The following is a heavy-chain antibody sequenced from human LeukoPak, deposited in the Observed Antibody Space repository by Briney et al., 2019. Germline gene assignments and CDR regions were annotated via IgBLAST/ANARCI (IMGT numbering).Heavy chain of an antibody. CDR2: IYYSGST. J-gene: IGHJ4*02. CDR3: ARQIIYGYYFDY. V-gene: IGHV4-31*03. D-gene: IGHD2-2*02. CDR1: GGSISSGGYY. Sequence: PSQTLSLTRTVSGGSISSGGYYWSWIRQHPGKGLEWIGYIYYSGSTYYNPSLKSRVTISVDTSKNQFSLKLSSVTAADTAVYYCARQIIYGYYFDYWGQGTLVTVSS.